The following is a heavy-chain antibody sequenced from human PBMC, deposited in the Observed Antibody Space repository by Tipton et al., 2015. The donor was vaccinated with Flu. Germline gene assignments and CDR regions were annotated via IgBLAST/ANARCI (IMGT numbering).Heavy chain of an antibody. CDR1: GGSIRSYY. CDR2: IYTSGST. Sequence: LRLSCTVSGGSIRSYYWSWIRQPAGKGLEWIGRIYTSGSTNYNPSLKSRVTMSVDTSKNQFSLKLSSVTAADTAVYYCARDFSHYYDSIGNDYWGQGTLVTVSS. CDR3: ARDFSHYYDSIGNDY. D-gene: IGHD3-22*01. J-gene: IGHJ4*02. V-gene: IGHV4-4*07.